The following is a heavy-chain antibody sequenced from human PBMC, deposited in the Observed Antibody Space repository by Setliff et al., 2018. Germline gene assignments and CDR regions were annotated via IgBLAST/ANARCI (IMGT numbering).Heavy chain of an antibody. CDR3: TRSDGILYSYSSSWLNGDAFDI. V-gene: IGHV3-72*01. Sequence: GGSLRLSCAASGFTFNDHYMDWVRQAPGKGLEWVGQSGHRPDSYITDYAASVKGRFTISRDVSKNSLYLQMNSLKTEDTAVYYCTRSDGILYSYSSSWLNGDAFDIWGQGTMVTVSS. J-gene: IGHJ3*02. CDR1: GFTFNDHY. D-gene: IGHD6-13*01. CDR2: SGHRPDSYIT.